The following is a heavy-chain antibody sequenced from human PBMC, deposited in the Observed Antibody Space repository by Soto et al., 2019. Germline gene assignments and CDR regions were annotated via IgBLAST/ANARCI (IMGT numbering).Heavy chain of an antibody. CDR1: GFTFSSHS. CDR3: AREWSTSGDLDY. V-gene: IGHV3-30-3*01. J-gene: IGHJ4*02. Sequence: QVQLVESGGGVVQPGRSLRLSCAASGFTFSSHSIQWVRQAPGKGLEWVAVISYDGSIKYYADSVKGRFTISRDNSKNTAYLKMNSRRAEDTAVFYCAREWSTSGDLDYWGQGTLVIVSS. D-gene: IGHD3-10*01. CDR2: ISYDGSIK.